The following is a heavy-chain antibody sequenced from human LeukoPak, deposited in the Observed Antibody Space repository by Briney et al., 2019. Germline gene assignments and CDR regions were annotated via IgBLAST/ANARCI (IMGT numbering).Heavy chain of an antibody. D-gene: IGHD6-13*01. CDR2: MNPNSGNT. CDR1: GYTFTSYD. V-gene: IGHV1-8*01. Sequence: ASVKVSCKASGYTFTSYDINWVRQATGQGLEWMGWMNPNSGNTGYAQKFQGRVTMTRNTSISTAYMELRSLRSDDTAVYYCAANTGYSSFFDIWGQGTMVTVSS. J-gene: IGHJ3*02. CDR3: AANTGYSSFFDI.